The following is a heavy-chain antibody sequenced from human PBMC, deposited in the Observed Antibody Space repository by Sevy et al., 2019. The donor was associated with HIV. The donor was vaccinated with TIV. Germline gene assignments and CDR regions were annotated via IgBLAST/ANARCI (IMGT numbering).Heavy chain of an antibody. Sequence: ASVKVSCKASGYTFTSYDINWVRQATGQGLEWMGWMNPNSGNTGYAQKFQGRVTMTRNTSISTAYMELSSLRSEDTAVYCCARGGRIYSSTKTPVDPWGQGTLVTVSS. D-gene: IGHD6-13*01. V-gene: IGHV1-8*01. CDR3: ARGGRIYSSTKTPVDP. J-gene: IGHJ5*02. CDR2: MNPNSGNT. CDR1: GYTFTSYD.